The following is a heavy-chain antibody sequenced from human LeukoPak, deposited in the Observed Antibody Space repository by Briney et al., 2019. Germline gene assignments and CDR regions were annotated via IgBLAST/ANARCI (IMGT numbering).Heavy chain of an antibody. Sequence: GGTLRLSCAASGFTFSSYGMSWVRQAPGKGLEWVSAISGSGGSTYYADSVKGRFTISRDNSKNTLYLQMNSLRAEDTAVYYCAKGPEIGELVDWGQGTLVTVSS. CDR3: AKGPEIGELVD. V-gene: IGHV3-23*01. D-gene: IGHD3-10*01. CDR1: GFTFSSYG. CDR2: ISGSGGST. J-gene: IGHJ4*02.